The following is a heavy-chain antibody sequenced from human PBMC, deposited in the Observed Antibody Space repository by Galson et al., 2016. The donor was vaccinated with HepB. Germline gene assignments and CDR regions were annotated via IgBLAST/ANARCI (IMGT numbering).Heavy chain of an antibody. CDR1: GFAVNTIY. Sequence: SLRLSCAASGFAVNTIYMSWVRQAPHKGLEWVSVIWPGGRTDYADSVEGRFTVSRDSSNNTVYLQMNALRAEDTAVYYCAKDRQGDSRFDVSGSPDYWGQGTLVTVSS. D-gene: IGHD1-26*01. CDR3: AKDRQGDSRFDVSGSPDY. J-gene: IGHJ4*02. CDR2: IWPGGRT. V-gene: IGHV3-66*01.